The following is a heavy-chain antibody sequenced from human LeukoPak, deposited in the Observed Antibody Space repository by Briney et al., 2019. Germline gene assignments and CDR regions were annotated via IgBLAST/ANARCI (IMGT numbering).Heavy chain of an antibody. J-gene: IGHJ3*02. CDR2: ISYDGSNK. V-gene: IGHV3-30*09. CDR1: GFTFSSYA. CDR3: ARDTRDYYDSRDDAFDI. D-gene: IGHD3-22*01. Sequence: GGSLRLSCAASGFTFSSYAMHWVRQAPGKGLEWVAVISYDGSNKYYADSVKGRFAISRDNSKNTLYLQMNSLRAEDTAVYYCARDTRDYYDSRDDAFDIWGQGTMVTVSS.